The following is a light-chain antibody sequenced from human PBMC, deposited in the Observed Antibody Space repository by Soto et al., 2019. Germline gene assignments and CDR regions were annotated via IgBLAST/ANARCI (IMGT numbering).Light chain of an antibody. CDR3: QQYYGYSLT. J-gene: IGKJ1*01. V-gene: IGKV1-5*01. CDR1: QTISFA. Sequence: DIQMTLSPSTLSESVENRVTITYRAIQTISFALAWYQQNPGKAPKLLTYDASTVQSGVPSRFSGSESGTEFILTISGLQPDDFATYFCQQYYGYSLTFGQGTKVDIK. CDR2: DAS.